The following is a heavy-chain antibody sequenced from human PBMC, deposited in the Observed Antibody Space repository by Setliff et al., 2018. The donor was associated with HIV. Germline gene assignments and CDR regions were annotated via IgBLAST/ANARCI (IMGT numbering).Heavy chain of an antibody. Sequence: KTSETLSLTCTVSGGSISSGENNWSWIRQLPGKGLEWIGFIHFTGSIHYNPSFMSRISISVDTSKNQFSLRLSSVTAADAAVYYCARVQMAYAAFDVWGQGTMVTVSS. CDR2: IHFTGSI. CDR1: GGSISSGENN. D-gene: IGHD4-17*01. CDR3: ARVQMAYAAFDV. J-gene: IGHJ3*01. V-gene: IGHV4-31*03.